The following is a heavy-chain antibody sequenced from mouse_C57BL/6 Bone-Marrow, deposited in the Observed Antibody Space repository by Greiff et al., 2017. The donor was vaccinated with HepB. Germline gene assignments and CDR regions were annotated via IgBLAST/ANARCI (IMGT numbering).Heavy chain of an antibody. CDR1: GYAFSSSW. D-gene: IGHD1-1*01. J-gene: IGHJ4*01. V-gene: IGHV1-82*01. Sequence: QVQLQQSGPELVKPGASVKISCKASGYAFSSSWMNWVKQRPGKGLEWIGRIYPGDGDTNYNGKFKGKATLTADKSSSTAYMRLSSLTSEDSAVYFCAADYYGSRDAMDYWGQGTSVTVSS. CDR3: AADYYGSRDAMDY. CDR2: IYPGDGDT.